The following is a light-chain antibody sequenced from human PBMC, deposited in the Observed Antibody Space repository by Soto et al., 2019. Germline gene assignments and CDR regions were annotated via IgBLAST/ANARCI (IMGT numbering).Light chain of an antibody. CDR3: AAWDDSLNGLV. J-gene: IGLJ1*01. V-gene: IGLV1-44*01. CDR2: TNN. Sequence: QSVLTQPPSASGTPGQRVTISCSGSTSNIGSNPVNWYQQLPTTAPKLLIYTNNQRPSGVPDRFSGSKSGTSASLAISGLQSEDEADYSCAAWDDSLNGLVFGAGTKLTVL. CDR1: TSNIGSNP.